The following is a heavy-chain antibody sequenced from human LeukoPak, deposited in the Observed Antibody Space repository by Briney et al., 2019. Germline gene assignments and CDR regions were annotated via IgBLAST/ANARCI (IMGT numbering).Heavy chain of an antibody. Sequence: PGGSLRLSCAASGFTFSSYWMSWVRQAPGKGLAWVANIKQDGSEKYYVDSVKGRFTISRDNSKNTLYLQMNSLRAEDTAVYYCAKDLMTTVTPRNFDYWGQGTLVTASS. CDR1: GFTFSSYW. CDR3: AKDLMTTVTPRNFDY. J-gene: IGHJ4*02. CDR2: IKQDGSEK. D-gene: IGHD4-17*01. V-gene: IGHV3-7*03.